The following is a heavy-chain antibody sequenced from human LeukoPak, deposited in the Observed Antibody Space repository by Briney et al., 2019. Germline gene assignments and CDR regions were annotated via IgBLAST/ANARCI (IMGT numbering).Heavy chain of an antibody. Sequence: GGSQRLSCAPSGFTFADYGMSCVRHAPRKGLEWVSGINWNGGSTGYADSVKGRFTISRDNAKNSLYLQMNSLRAEDTALYYCAREGSTSPYYYYYMDVWGKGTTVTVSS. V-gene: IGHV3-20*04. CDR2: INWNGGST. D-gene: IGHD2-2*01. CDR3: AREGSTSPYYYYYMDV. J-gene: IGHJ6*03. CDR1: GFTFADYG.